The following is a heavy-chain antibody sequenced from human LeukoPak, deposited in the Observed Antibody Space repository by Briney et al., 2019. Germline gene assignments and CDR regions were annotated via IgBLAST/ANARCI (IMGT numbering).Heavy chain of an antibody. J-gene: IGHJ4*02. D-gene: IGHD3-10*01. CDR3: ARGGVPFGSGRLFDY. CDR2: INPSGGST. Sequence: ASVKVSCKASGYTFTSYYMHWVRQAPGQGLEWMGIINPSGGSTSYAQKFQGRVTMTRDMSTSTVYMELSSLRSEDTAVYYCARGGVPFGSGRLFDYWGQGTLVTVSS. CDR1: GYTFTSYY. V-gene: IGHV1-46*01.